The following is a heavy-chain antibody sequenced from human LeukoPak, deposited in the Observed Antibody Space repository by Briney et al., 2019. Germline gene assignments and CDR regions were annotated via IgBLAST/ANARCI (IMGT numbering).Heavy chain of an antibody. Sequence: GASVKVSCKASGGSFSSYVITWVRQAPGQGLEWMGWISAYNGNTNYAQKLQGRVTMTTDTSTSTAYMELRSLRSDDTAVYYCARDIDDAFDIWGQGTMVTVSS. CDR1: GGSFSSYV. CDR3: ARDIDDAFDI. CDR2: ISAYNGNT. J-gene: IGHJ3*02. V-gene: IGHV1-18*01. D-gene: IGHD3-16*02.